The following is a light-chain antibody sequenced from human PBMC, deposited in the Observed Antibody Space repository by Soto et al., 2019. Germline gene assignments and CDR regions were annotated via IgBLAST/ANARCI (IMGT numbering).Light chain of an antibody. CDR2: NNN. Sequence: QALRTQPPSASGTPGQRVTISCSGSSSNIGSNTVNWYQQLPGTAPKLLIYNNNQRPSGVPDRFSGSKSGTSASLAISGLQSEDEADYYCEGWADSLNGVLFGGGTNVTVL. CDR3: EGWADSLNGVL. V-gene: IGLV1-44*01. CDR1: SSNIGSNT. J-gene: IGLJ2*01.